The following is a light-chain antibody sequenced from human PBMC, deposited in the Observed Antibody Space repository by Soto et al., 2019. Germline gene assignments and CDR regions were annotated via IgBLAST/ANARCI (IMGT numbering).Light chain of an antibody. V-gene: IGKV3-15*01. J-gene: IGKJ1*01. CDR3: QQYNNWPRT. CDR1: QSVSSY. CDR2: DAS. Sequence: DIVLTQSPATLSLYHVARDTLSCRASQSVSSYFAWYQQKPGQAPRLLIYDASTRATGIPARFSGSGSGTEFTLTSSSLQSEDFAVYYCQQYNNWPRTFGQGTKVDI.